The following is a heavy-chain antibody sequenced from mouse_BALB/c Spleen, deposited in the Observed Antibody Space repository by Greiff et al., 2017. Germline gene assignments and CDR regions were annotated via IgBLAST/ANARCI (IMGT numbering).Heavy chain of an antibody. V-gene: IGHV1-82*01. CDR2: IYPGDGDT. Sequence: VKLMESGPELVKPGASVKISCKASGYAFSSSWMNWVKQRPGQGLEWIGRIYPGDGDTNYNGKFKGKATLTADKSSSTAYMQLSSLTSVDSAVYFCARSEPYAMDYWGQGTSVTVSS. J-gene: IGHJ4*01. CDR3: ARSEPYAMDY. CDR1: GYAFSSSW.